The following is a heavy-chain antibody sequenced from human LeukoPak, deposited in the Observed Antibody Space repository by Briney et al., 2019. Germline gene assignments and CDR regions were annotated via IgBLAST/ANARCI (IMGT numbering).Heavy chain of an antibody. Sequence: GSLRLSCAASGFTFDDYAMHWVRQAPGKGLEWVSLISGDGGSTYYADSVKGRFTISRDNSKNTLYLQMSSLRAEDTAVYYCVKGKIVVVIFAFDIWGQGTMVTVSS. V-gene: IGHV3-43*02. J-gene: IGHJ3*02. CDR1: GFTFDDYA. D-gene: IGHD3-22*01. CDR2: ISGDGGST. CDR3: VKGKIVVVIFAFDI.